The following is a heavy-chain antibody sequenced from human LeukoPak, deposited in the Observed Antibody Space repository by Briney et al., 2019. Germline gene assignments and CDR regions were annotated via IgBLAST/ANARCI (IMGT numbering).Heavy chain of an antibody. V-gene: IGHV3-21*01. CDR3: ARGAMVRGEKNYYYMDV. CDR2: ISSSSSYI. CDR1: GFTFSSYS. Sequence: GGSLRLSCAAAGFTFSSYSMNWVRQAPGKGLEWVSSISSSSSYIYYADSVKGRFTISRDNAKNSLYLQMNSLRAEDTAVYYCARGAMVRGEKNYYYMDVWGKGTTVTISS. J-gene: IGHJ6*03. D-gene: IGHD3-10*01.